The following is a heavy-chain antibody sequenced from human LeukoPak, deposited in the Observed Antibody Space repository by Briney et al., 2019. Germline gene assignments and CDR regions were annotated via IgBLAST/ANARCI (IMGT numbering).Heavy chain of an antibody. CDR2: INPNSGGT. D-gene: IGHD3-10*01. Sequence: ASVNVSCKASGYTFTGYYMHWVRQAPGQGLEWMGWINPNSGGTNYAQKFQGWVTMTRDTSISTAYMELSRLRSDDTAVYYCARGGVSGYYFDYWGQGTLVTVSS. V-gene: IGHV1-2*04. CDR1: GYTFTGYY. CDR3: ARGGVSGYYFDY. J-gene: IGHJ4*02.